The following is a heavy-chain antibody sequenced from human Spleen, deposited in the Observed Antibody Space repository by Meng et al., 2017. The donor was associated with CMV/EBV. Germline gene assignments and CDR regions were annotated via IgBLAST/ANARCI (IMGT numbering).Heavy chain of an antibody. D-gene: IGHD3-16*01. CDR1: GGSFSGYY. Sequence: GSLRLSCAVYGGSFSGYYWSWIRQPPGKGLEWIGEINHSGRTNYNPSLKSRVTISVDTSKNQFSRKLSSVTAADTAVYYCASRPGGGDGDYLDYWGQGTLVTVSS. CDR2: INHSGRT. J-gene: IGHJ4*02. V-gene: IGHV4-34*01. CDR3: ASRPGGGDGDYLDY.